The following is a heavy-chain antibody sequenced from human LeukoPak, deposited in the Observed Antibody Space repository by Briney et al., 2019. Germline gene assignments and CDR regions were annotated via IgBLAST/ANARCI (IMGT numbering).Heavy chain of an antibody. V-gene: IGHV3-30*18. CDR1: GFTFSSYG. J-gene: IGHJ4*02. CDR2: ISYDGSNK. CDR3: AKDGTNLYSSGWAADY. Sequence: PGRSLRLSCAASGFTFSSYGMHWVRQAPGKGLEWVAVISYDGSNKYYADSVKGRFTISRDNSKNTLYLQMNRLRAEDTAVYYCAKDGTNLYSSGWAADYWGQGTLVTVSS. D-gene: IGHD6-19*01.